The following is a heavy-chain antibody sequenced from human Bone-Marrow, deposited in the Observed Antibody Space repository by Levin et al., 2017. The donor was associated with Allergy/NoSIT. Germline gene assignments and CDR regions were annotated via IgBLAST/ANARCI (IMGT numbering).Heavy chain of an antibody. V-gene: IGHV1-18*01. Sequence: ASVKVSCKASPDTFRRHGISWVRQAPGQGLEWLGWISTNIGDTNYAQKFQTRVLMTMETSTSTVYMELGSLKSDDTSVYYCATDSGSYDGFASWGQGTLVIVSS. J-gene: IGHJ4*02. CDR2: ISTNIGDT. CDR3: ATDSGSYDGFAS. CDR1: PDTFRRHG. D-gene: IGHD1-26*01.